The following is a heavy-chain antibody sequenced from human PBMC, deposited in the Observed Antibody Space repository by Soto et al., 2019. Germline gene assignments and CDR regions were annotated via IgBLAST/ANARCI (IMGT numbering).Heavy chain of an antibody. CDR1: GFTFSSYG. V-gene: IGHV3-30*18. CDR2: ISYDGSNK. D-gene: IGHD6-13*01. Sequence: PGGSLRLSCAASGFTFSSYGIHWVRQAPGKGLEWVAVISYDGSNKYYADSVKGRFTISRDNSKNTLYLQMNSLRAEDTAVYYCAKSAASSDGMDVWGQGTTVTVSS. CDR3: AKSAASSDGMDV. J-gene: IGHJ6*02.